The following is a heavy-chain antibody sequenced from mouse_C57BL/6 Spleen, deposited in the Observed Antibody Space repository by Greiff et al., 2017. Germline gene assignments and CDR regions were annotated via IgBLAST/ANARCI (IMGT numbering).Heavy chain of an antibody. CDR1: GFTFSSYG. J-gene: IGHJ1*03. D-gene: IGHD1-1*01. V-gene: IGHV5-6*01. CDR2: ISSGGSYT. Sequence: EVHLVESGGDLVKPGGSLKLSCAASGFTFSSYGMSWVRQTPDKRLEWVATISSGGSYTYYPDSVKGRFTISRDNAKNTLYLQMSSLKSEDTAMYYCARIPTMTTVVARYFDVWGTGTTVTVSS. CDR3: ARIPTMTTVVARYFDV.